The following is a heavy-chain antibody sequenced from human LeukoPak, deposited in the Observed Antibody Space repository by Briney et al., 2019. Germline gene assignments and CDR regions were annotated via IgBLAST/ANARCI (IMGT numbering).Heavy chain of an antibody. Sequence: SETLSLTCTVSGGSISSGSYYWSWIRQPAGKGLEWIGRIYTSGSTNYNPSLRSRVTISVDTSKNQFSLKLTSVTAADTAIYYCAREGVGGYNYAAWGQGTLVTVSS. J-gene: IGHJ4*02. D-gene: IGHD5-18*01. CDR3: AREGVGGYNYAA. V-gene: IGHV4-61*02. CDR2: IYTSGST. CDR1: GGSISSGSYY.